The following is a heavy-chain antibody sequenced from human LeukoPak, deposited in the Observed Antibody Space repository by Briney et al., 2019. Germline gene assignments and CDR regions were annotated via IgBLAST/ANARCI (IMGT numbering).Heavy chain of an antibody. V-gene: IGHV3-48*01. CDR3: ARVGYDFWSGYYPDYYYYYYMDV. CDR1: GFIFSSYS. CDR2: IGTTSTTV. Sequence: GGSLRLSCAASGFIFSSYSMNWVRQAPGKGLEWISYIGTTSTTVYYADSVKGRFTISRDNVKNSLYLQMNSLRAEDTAVYYCARVGYDFWSGYYPDYYYYYYMDVWGKGTTVTVSS. D-gene: IGHD3-3*01. J-gene: IGHJ6*03.